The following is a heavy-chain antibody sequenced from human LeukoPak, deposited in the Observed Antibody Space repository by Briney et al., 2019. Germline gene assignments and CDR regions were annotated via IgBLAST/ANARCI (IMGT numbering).Heavy chain of an antibody. Sequence: GSSVKVSCKASGGTFSSDAISWVRQAPGQGLEWMGGIIPIFGTANYAQNFQGRVTITTDESTSTAYMELSSLRSEDTAVYYCARLYSGYEGDYWGQGTLVTVSS. CDR3: ARLYSGYEGDY. J-gene: IGHJ4*02. CDR1: GGTFSSDA. V-gene: IGHV1-69*05. D-gene: IGHD5-12*01. CDR2: IIPIFGTA.